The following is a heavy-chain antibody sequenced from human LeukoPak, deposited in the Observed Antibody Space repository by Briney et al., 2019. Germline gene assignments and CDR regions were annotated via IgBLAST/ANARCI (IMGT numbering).Heavy chain of an antibody. CDR1: GYTFTSYG. Sequence: ASVKVSCKASGYTFTSYGISWVRQAPGQGLEWMGWISAYNGNTNYAQKLQGRVTMTTDTSTSTAYMELRSLRSDDTAVYYCARGAPDYYGSGSYYNRYYYYYMDVWGKGTTVTVSS. J-gene: IGHJ6*03. V-gene: IGHV1-18*01. CDR2: ISAYNGNT. D-gene: IGHD3-10*01. CDR3: ARGAPDYYGSGSYYNRYYYYYMDV.